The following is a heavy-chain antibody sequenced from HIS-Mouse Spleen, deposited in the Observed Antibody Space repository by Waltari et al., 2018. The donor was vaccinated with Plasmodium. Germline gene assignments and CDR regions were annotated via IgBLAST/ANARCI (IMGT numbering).Heavy chain of an antibody. V-gene: IGHV4-34*01. D-gene: IGHD3-10*01. Sequence: QVQLQQWGAGLLKPSETLSLTCAVYGGSFSGYYWSWIRQPPGKGLEWIGEINHSGSTTYNPSLKSRVTISVDTSTNQFSLKLSSVTAADTAVYYCARGLRGHYWYFDLWGRGTLVTVSS. CDR3: ARGLRGHYWYFDL. CDR1: GGSFSGYY. CDR2: INHSGST. J-gene: IGHJ2*01.